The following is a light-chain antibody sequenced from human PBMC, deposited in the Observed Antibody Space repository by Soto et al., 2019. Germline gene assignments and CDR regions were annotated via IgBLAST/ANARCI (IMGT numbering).Light chain of an antibody. Sequence: EVVLTQSPGTLSLSPGERAPLSCRARQSVSGSDLAWYQQNPGQAPRLLISGVSNRATGTPDRFSGSGSGTDFTLTISSLEPEDFAVFYCHQYGISPPTFGPGTKVDIK. CDR2: GVS. V-gene: IGKV3-20*01. J-gene: IGKJ1*01. CDR1: QSVSGSD. CDR3: HQYGISPPT.